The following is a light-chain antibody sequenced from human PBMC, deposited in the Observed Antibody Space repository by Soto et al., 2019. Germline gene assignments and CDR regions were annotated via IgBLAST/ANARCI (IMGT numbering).Light chain of an antibody. Sequence: DIQMTQSPSSLSAFVGDRVTITCRASRYINTFLNWYQQRPGKAPNLLIFDASTLESGVPSRFSGSGSGTTFTLTISSLQSDDFATYYCLQYNGYYRTFGQGTKVDIK. CDR1: RYINTF. CDR2: DAS. J-gene: IGKJ1*01. CDR3: LQYNGYYRT. V-gene: IGKV1-5*01.